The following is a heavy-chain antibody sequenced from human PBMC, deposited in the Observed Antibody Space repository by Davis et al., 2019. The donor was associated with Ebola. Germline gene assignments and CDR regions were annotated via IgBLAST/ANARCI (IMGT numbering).Heavy chain of an antibody. J-gene: IGHJ4*02. CDR2: ISAYIGNT. D-gene: IGHD3-3*01. Sequence: AASVKVSCKASGYTFTSYGISWVRQALGQGLEWMGWISAYIGNTNYPQKLQGRVAMTTDTSTNTAYMELRSLRSDDTAVYYCARHSTIFGVLILYYFDYRGQGTLVTVSS. CDR3: ARHSTIFGVLILYYFDY. CDR1: GYTFTSYG. V-gene: IGHV1-18*01.